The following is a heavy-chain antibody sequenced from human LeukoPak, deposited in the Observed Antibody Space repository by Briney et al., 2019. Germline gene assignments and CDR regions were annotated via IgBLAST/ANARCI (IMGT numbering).Heavy chain of an antibody. CDR1: GFTFSSYA. CDR3: AKGGKWDVTPFDY. V-gene: IGHV3-23*01. Sequence: GGSLRLSCAASGFTFSSYAMTWVRQAPGKGLEWVSAISGSGGSTYYADSVKGRFTISRDNSKNTLYLQVNSLRAEDTAVYYCAKGGKWDVTPFDYWGQGTLVTVSS. CDR2: ISGSGGST. D-gene: IGHD1-26*01. J-gene: IGHJ4*02.